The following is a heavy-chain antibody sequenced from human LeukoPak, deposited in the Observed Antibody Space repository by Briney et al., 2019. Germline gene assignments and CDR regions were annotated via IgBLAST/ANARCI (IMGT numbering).Heavy chain of an antibody. Sequence: SETLSLTCAVYGGSFSGYYWSWIRQPPGKGLEWIGYIYYSGSTNYNPSLKSRVTISVDTSKNQFSLKLSSVTAADTAVYYCASLYNFAFDIWGQGTMVTVSS. CDR3: ASLYNFAFDI. D-gene: IGHD1-20*01. V-gene: IGHV4-59*01. CDR1: GGSFSGYY. J-gene: IGHJ3*02. CDR2: IYYSGST.